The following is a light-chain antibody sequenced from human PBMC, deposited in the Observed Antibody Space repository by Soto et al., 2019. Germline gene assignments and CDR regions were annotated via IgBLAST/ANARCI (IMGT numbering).Light chain of an antibody. J-gene: IGKJ1*01. CDR3: QHYNSYSEA. Sequence: IQVSQYPSTLSGSLGDRVTITWRAIQTIGSWLAYNQQKPGKAPKHLIYKTSTLKSGVPSRFSGSGSGTEFTLTISSLQPDDFATYYCQHYNSYSEASGQGAKLDIK. CDR1: QTIGSW. V-gene: IGKV1-5*03. CDR2: KTS.